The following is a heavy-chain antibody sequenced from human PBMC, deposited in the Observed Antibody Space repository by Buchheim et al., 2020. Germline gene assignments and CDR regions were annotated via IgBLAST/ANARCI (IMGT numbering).Heavy chain of an antibody. CDR2: IYYSGST. D-gene: IGHD4-11*01. J-gene: IGHJ5*02. CDR3: AREVYTVTTPWWFDP. CDR1: GGSISSYY. V-gene: IGHV4-59*01. Sequence: QVQLQESGPGLVKPSETLSLTCTVSGGSISSYYWSWIRQPPGKGLEWIGYIYYSGSTNYNPSLKSRVTISVDTSKNQFSLKLSSVTAADTAVYYCAREVYTVTTPWWFDPWGQGTL.